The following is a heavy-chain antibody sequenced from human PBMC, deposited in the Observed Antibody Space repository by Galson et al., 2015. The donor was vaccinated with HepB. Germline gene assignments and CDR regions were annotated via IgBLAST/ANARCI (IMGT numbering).Heavy chain of an antibody. CDR3: AREGEGSGWYRGYFDY. CDR1: GYTFTSYA. D-gene: IGHD6-19*01. V-gene: IGHV1-3*01. CDR2: INAGNGNT. J-gene: IGHJ4*02. Sequence: SVKVSCKASGYTFTSYAMHWVRQAPGQRLEWMGWINAGNGNTKYSQKFQGRVTITRDTSASTAYMELSSLRSEDTAVYYCAREGEGSGWYRGYFDYWGQGTLVTVSS.